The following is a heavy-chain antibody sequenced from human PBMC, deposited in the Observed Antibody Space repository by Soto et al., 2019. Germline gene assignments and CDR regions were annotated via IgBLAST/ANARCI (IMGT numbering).Heavy chain of an antibody. CDR1: GGSISSSSYY. CDR3: ARGIMITFGGLIVYFDY. Sequence: QLQLQESGPGLVKPSETLSLTCTVSGGSISSSSYYWGWIRQPPGKGLEWIGSIYYSGSTYYNPSLKSRVNTSVDTSKNRFPLKLSSVIAADTAVYYCARGIMITFGGLIVYFDYGGQGTLVTVSS. D-gene: IGHD3-16*02. V-gene: IGHV4-39*02. J-gene: IGHJ4*02. CDR2: IYYSGST.